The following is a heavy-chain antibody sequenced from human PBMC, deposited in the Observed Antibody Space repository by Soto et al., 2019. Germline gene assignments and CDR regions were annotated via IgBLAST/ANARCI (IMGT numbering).Heavy chain of an antibody. V-gene: IGHV4-38-2*01. Sequence: SETLSLTCAVSGYSISSGYYWGWIRQPRGKGLEWIGSIYRSGSTYYNPSLKSRVTISVDTSKNQFSLKLSSVPAADTDVYYCARAGEGSGWYSFDYWGQGPLVTVSS. CDR3: ARAGEGSGWYSFDY. CDR2: IYRSGST. J-gene: IGHJ4*02. D-gene: IGHD6-19*01. CDR1: GYSISSGYY.